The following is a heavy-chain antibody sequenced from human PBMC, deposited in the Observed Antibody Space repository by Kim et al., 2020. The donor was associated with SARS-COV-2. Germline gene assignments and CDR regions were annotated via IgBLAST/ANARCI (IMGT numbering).Heavy chain of an antibody. D-gene: IGHD6-19*01. Sequence: ASVKVSCKASGYTFTSYYMHWVRQAPGQGLEWMGIINPSGGSTSYAQKFQGRVTMTRDTSTSTVYMELSSLRSEDTAVYYCARDRVPNRGSSGWYAYYYYYGMDVWGQGTTVTVSS. J-gene: IGHJ6*02. V-gene: IGHV1-46*01. CDR1: GYTFTSYY. CDR2: INPSGGST. CDR3: ARDRVPNRGSSGWYAYYYYYGMDV.